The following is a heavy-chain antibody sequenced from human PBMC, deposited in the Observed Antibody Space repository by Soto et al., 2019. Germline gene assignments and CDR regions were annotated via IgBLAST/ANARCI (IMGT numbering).Heavy chain of an antibody. D-gene: IGHD6-13*01. Sequence: SQTLSLTCAISVDSVSSNSAAWNWIRQSPSRGLEWLGRTYYRSKWYNDYAVSVKSRITINPDTSKNQFSLQLNSVTPEDTAVYYCTRSRGSSSWYYYYYGMDVWGQGTTVTVSS. CDR1: VDSVSSNSAA. V-gene: IGHV6-1*01. J-gene: IGHJ6*02. CDR3: TRSRGSSSWYYYYYGMDV. CDR2: TYYRSKWYN.